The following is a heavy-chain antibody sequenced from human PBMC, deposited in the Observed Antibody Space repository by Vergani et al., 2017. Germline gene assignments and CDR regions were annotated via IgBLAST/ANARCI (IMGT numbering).Heavy chain of an antibody. CDR3: ARVVDGRGWDQRDY. CDR1: GGSFSGYY. V-gene: IGHV4-34*01. CDR2: INHSGST. J-gene: IGHJ4*02. D-gene: IGHD6-19*01. Sequence: QVQLQQWGAGLLKPSETLSLTCAVYGGSFSGYYWSWIRQPPGKGLEWIGEINHSGSTNYNPSLKSRVTISVDTSKKQFSLKLSSVTAADTAVYYCARVVDGRGWDQRDYWGQGTLVTVSS.